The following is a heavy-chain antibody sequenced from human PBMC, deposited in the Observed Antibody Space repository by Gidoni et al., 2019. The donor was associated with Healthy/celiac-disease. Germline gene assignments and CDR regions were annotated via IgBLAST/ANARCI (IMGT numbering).Heavy chain of an antibody. Sequence: EVQLVESGGGLVQPGGSLRLSCAASGFTFSSYSMNWVRQAPGKGLEWVSYISSSSSTIYYADSVKGRFTISRDNAKNSLYLQMNSLRDEDTAVYYCARGDFYDSSGYYYVSSPDYGMDVWGQGTTVTVSS. J-gene: IGHJ6*02. D-gene: IGHD3-22*01. V-gene: IGHV3-48*02. CDR3: ARGDFYDSSGYYYVSSPDYGMDV. CDR1: GFTFSSYS. CDR2: ISSSSSTI.